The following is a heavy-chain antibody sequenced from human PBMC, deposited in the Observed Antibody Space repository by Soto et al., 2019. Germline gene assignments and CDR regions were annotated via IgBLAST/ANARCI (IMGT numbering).Heavy chain of an antibody. Sequence: PGGSLRLSCAASGFTFSSYGMHWVRQAPGKGLEWVAVIWYDGSNKYYADSVKGRFTISRDNSKNTLYLQMNSLRAEDTAVYYCASEGERGVPYYYYGMDVWGQGTTVTVSS. CDR2: IWYDGSNK. J-gene: IGHJ6*02. D-gene: IGHD3-16*01. V-gene: IGHV3-33*01. CDR3: ASEGERGVPYYYYGMDV. CDR1: GFTFSSYG.